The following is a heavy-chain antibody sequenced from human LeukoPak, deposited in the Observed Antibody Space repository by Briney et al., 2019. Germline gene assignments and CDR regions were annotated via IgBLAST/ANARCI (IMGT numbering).Heavy chain of an antibody. CDR2: ISLTGET. D-gene: IGHD1-26*01. CDR1: AFTFNSYVM. Sequence: PGGSLRLSCAASAFTFNSYVMSWVRQPPGQGLEWIGEISLTGETNYNPSLNGRVTMSLDKSRNQLSLNLTSVTAADTAIYYCSRESGAFCPFGYWGQGTLVIVSS. J-gene: IGHJ4*02. CDR3: SRESGAFCPFGY. V-gene: IGHV4-4*02.